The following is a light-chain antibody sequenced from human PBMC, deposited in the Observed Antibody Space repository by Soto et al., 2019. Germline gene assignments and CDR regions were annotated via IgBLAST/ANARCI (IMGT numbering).Light chain of an antibody. CDR2: EVS. CDR3: FSYTSSGTYV. V-gene: IGLV2-14*01. Sequence: QSALPQPDSVSGSPGQSITISFTCTSSDVGNYKYVSWYQQHPGQAPTLMIYEVSNRPSGVSNRFAGSKSGNTASLTISGLQAENETDYYCFSYTSSGTYVFGTGTKLTVL. CDR1: SSDVGNYKY. J-gene: IGLJ1*01.